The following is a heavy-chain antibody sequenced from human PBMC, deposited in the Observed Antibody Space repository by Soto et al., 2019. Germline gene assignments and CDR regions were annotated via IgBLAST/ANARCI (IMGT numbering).Heavy chain of an antibody. J-gene: IGHJ3*02. CDR2: ISAYNGNT. CDR3: ARGLGYYDSSGYYTPYYGAFDI. V-gene: IGHV1-18*01. Sequence: ASVKVSCKASGYTFTSYGISWVRQAPGQGLEWMGWISAYNGNTNYAQKLQGRVTMTTDTSTSTAYMELRSLRSDDTAVYYCARGLGYYDSSGYYTPYYGAFDIWGQGTMVTVSS. D-gene: IGHD3-22*01. CDR1: GYTFTSYG.